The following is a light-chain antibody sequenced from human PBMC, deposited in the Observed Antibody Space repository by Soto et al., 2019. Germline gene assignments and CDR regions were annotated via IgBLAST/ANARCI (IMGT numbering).Light chain of an antibody. J-gene: IGKJ4*01. Sequence: EIVMTQSPATLSVSPGERATLSCRASQSVSSNLAWYQQKPGQAPRLLIYGASTRATGIPARFSGSGSGTEFTLTISSLQSEDFAVYYCQKYNNWPITFGGETKVDIK. CDR2: GAS. CDR1: QSVSSN. CDR3: QKYNNWPIT. V-gene: IGKV3-15*01.